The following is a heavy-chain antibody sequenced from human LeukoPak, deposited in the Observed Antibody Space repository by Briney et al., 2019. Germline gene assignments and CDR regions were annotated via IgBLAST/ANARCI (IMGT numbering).Heavy chain of an antibody. J-gene: IGHJ6*03. CDR3: AREPVPARYCSSTSCYIYYYYMDV. CDR1: GGTFSSYA. CDR2: IIPIFGTA. D-gene: IGHD2-2*02. V-gene: IGHV1-69*05. Sequence: ASVKVSCKASGGTFSSYAISWVRQAPGQGLEWMGGIIPIFGTANYAQKFQGRVTITTDESTSTAYMELSSLRSEDTAVYYCAREPVPARYCSSTSCYIYYYYMDVWGKGTTVTVSS.